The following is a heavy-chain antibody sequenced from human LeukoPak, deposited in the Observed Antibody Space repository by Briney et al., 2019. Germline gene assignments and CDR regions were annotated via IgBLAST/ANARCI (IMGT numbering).Heavy chain of an antibody. J-gene: IGHJ4*02. CDR3: ARGALYGDYELY. D-gene: IGHD4-17*01. CDR2: IYYSGST. Sequence: SETLSLTCTVSGGSISSSSYYWGWIRQPPGKGLEWIGSIYYSGSTNYNPSLKSRVTISVDTSKNQFSLKLSSVTAADTAVYYCARGALYGDYELYWGQGTLVTVSS. CDR1: GGSISSSSYY. V-gene: IGHV4-39*07.